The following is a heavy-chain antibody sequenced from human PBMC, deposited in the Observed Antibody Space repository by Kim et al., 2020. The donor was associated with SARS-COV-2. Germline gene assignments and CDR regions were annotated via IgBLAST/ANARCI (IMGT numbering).Heavy chain of an antibody. Sequence: SVKVSCKASGGTFSSYAISWVRQAPGQGLEWMGGIIPIFGTANYAQKFQGRVTITADESTSTAYMELSSLRSEDTAVYYCAEGNRYCSGGSCCSGYYYGMDVWGQGTTVTVSS. V-gene: IGHV1-69*13. CDR3: AEGNRYCSGGSCCSGYYYGMDV. CDR2: IIPIFGTA. J-gene: IGHJ6*02. D-gene: IGHD2-15*01. CDR1: GGTFSSYA.